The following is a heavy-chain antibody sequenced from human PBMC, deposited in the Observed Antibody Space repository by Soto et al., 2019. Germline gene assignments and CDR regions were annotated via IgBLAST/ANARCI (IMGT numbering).Heavy chain of an antibody. V-gene: IGHV1-69*13. CDR1: GGTFSSYA. CDR3: ARDREGGYAFDI. CDR2: IIPIFGTA. J-gene: IGHJ3*02. D-gene: IGHD5-12*01. Sequence: GASVKVSCKASGGTFSSYAISWVRQAPGQGLEWMGGIIPIFGTANYAQKFQGRVTITADESTSTAYMELSSLRSEDTAVYYCARDREGGYAFDIWGQGTMVTVSS.